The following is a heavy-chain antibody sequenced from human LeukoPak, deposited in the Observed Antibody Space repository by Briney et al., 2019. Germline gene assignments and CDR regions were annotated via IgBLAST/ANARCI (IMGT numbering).Heavy chain of an antibody. CDR2: MNPNSGNT. CDR3: ARGLCSTICYPDYYYYGMDV. Sequence: ASVKVSCKASGYTFTSYDINWVRQATGQGLEWMGWMNPNSGNTGYAQKFQGRVTMTRNTSISTAYMELSSLRSEDTAVYYCARGLCSTICYPDYYYYGMDVWGQGTTVTVSS. J-gene: IGHJ6*02. V-gene: IGHV1-8*01. D-gene: IGHD2-2*01. CDR1: GYTFTSYD.